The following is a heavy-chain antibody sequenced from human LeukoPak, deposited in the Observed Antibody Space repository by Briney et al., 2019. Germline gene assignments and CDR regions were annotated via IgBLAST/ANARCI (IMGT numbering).Heavy chain of an antibody. CDR3: AKSRSGYYQLAFDI. V-gene: IGHV3-30*02. CDR2: IRYDGSNK. D-gene: IGHD3-22*01. CDR1: GFTFSSYG. J-gene: IGHJ3*02. Sequence: GGSLRLSCAASGFTFSSYGMHWVRQAPGKGLEWVAFIRYDGSNKYYADSVKGRFTISRDNSKNTLYLQMNSLRAEGTAVYYCAKSRSGYYQLAFDIWAKGQWSPSLQ.